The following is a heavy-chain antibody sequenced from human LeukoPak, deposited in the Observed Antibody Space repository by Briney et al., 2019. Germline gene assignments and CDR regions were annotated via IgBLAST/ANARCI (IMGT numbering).Heavy chain of an antibody. CDR1: GCIFNTYG. D-gene: IGHD3-10*01. CDR2: ISVSGGST. Sequence: PGGSLRLSCAASGCIFNTYGMSWVRQAPGKGLEWVSAISVSGGSTYYADPVKGRFTISRDKNTLYLQMNSLRAEDTAVYYCAKDLWFGELFPSPFDYWGQGTLVTVSS. J-gene: IGHJ4*02. CDR3: AKDLWFGELFPSPFDY. V-gene: IGHV3-23*01.